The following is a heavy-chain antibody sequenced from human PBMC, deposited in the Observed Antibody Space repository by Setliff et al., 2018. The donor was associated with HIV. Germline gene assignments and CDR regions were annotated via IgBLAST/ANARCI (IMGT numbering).Heavy chain of an antibody. CDR3: ARRGIAAAGSDS. Sequence: PSETLSLTCTVSGGSISSYYGSWIRQPAGKGLEWIGRIYTSGSTNYNPSLKSRVTMSVDTSQNQFSLKLNSVTAADTAVYYCARRGIAAAGSDSWGQGTLVTVPQ. D-gene: IGHD6-13*01. CDR2: IYTSGST. CDR1: GGSISSYY. V-gene: IGHV4-4*07. J-gene: IGHJ4*02.